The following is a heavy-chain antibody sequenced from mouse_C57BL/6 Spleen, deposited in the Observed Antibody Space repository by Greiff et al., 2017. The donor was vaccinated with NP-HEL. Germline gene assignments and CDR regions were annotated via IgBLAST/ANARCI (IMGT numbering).Heavy chain of an antibody. V-gene: IGHV1-18*01. Sequence: VQLQQSGPELVKPGASVKIPCKASGYTFTDYNMDWVKQSHGKSLEWIGDINPNNGGTIYNQKFKGKATLTVDNSSSTAYMELRSLTSEDTAVYYCARRTVVANYYAMDYWGQGTSVTVSS. D-gene: IGHD1-1*01. J-gene: IGHJ4*01. CDR1: GYTFTDYN. CDR3: ARRTVVANYYAMDY. CDR2: INPNNGGT.